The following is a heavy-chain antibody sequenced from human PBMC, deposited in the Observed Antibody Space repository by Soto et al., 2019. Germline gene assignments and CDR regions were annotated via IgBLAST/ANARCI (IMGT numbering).Heavy chain of an antibody. Sequence: GGSLRLSCAASGFTFSTYGMHWVRQAPGKGLEWVAVISYDGNIKYSADSVKGRFTISRDNSKNTLYLQMNSLRAEDTAVYYCARVTWSGYYYHPWGQGTLVTVSS. V-gene: IGHV3-30*03. D-gene: IGHD3-3*01. CDR1: GFTFSTYG. CDR2: ISYDGNIK. J-gene: IGHJ5*02. CDR3: ARVTWSGYYYHP.